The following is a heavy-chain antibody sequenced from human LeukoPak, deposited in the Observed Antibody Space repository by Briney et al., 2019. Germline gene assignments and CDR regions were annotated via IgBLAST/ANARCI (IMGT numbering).Heavy chain of an antibody. CDR3: ARDGGVVPAPFDP. V-gene: IGHV3-21*01. J-gene: IGHJ5*02. D-gene: IGHD2-2*01. Sequence: GGSLRLSCAASGFTFSSHSMNWVRQAPGKGLEWVSSISSSSSYIYYADSVKGRFTISRDNAKNSLYLQMNSLRAEDTAVYYCARDGGVVPAPFDPWGQGTLVTVSS. CDR2: ISSSSSYI. CDR1: GFTFSSHS.